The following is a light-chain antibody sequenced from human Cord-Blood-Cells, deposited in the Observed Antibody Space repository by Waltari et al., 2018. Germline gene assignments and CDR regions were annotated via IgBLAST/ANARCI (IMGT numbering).Light chain of an antibody. CDR3: SSYTSSSTYV. CDR1: SSDVGGYNY. V-gene: IGLV2-14*01. Sequence: QSALTQPASVSGSPGQSITISCTGTSSDVGGYNYVSWYQQHPGQAPKLMIYEVSNRPSGVSNRFSGSKAGNTASLTISGLQAEDEADYYCSSYTSSSTYVFGTGTKVTVL. CDR2: EVS. J-gene: IGLJ1*01.